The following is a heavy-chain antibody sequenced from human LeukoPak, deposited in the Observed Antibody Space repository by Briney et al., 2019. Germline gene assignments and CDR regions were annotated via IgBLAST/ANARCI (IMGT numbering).Heavy chain of an antibody. CDR1: GFTFNSYA. CDR2: ISSDGGTA. CDR3: ARIFYDSSGYYYDY. J-gene: IGHJ4*02. D-gene: IGHD3-22*01. V-gene: IGHV3-64*02. Sequence: GGSLRLSCSASGFTFNSYAIYWVRQAPGKGLEYLSAISSDGGTAYYADSVKGRFTISRDNSKNTVYLQMGSLRAEDMAVYYCARIFYDSSGYYYDYWGQGTLVTVSS.